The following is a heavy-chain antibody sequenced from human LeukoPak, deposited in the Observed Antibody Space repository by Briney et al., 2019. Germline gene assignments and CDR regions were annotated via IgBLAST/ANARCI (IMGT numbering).Heavy chain of an antibody. CDR3: AKWGDYDVLTGYYVSDY. CDR2: ITGGGSGI. J-gene: IGHJ4*02. Sequence: GGSLRLSCAASGFTFSNYAMSWVRQAPGKGLEWVSAITGGGSGIYYADSMKSRFTVSRDNSKNTLYLQINSLRAEDTAVYYCAKWGDYDVLTGYYVSDYRGQGTLVTVSS. CDR1: GFTFSNYA. V-gene: IGHV3-23*01. D-gene: IGHD3-9*01.